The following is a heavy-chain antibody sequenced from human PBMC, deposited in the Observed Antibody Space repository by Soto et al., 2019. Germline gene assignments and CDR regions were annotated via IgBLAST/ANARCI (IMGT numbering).Heavy chain of an antibody. CDR1: GYNFISHA. J-gene: IGHJ4*02. Sequence: QVQLVQSGAEVKTPGASVKVSCKASGYNFISHATHWVRHAPGQGLEWMGWINAVRDDTKYSEKFQGRVTITRDTSATTAYLELSSLTSEDTAVYYCARGTGSSWFDFWGQGTLVTVS. CDR2: INAVRDDT. D-gene: IGHD6-13*01. V-gene: IGHV1-3*01. CDR3: ARGTGSSWFDF.